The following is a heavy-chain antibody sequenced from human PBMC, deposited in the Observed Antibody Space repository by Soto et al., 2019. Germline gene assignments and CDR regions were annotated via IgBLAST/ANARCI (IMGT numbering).Heavy chain of an antibody. Sequence: GGSLRLSCAASGFTFSSYSMNWVRQAPGKGLEWVSSISSSSSYIYYADSVKGRFTISRDNAKNSLYLQMNSLRAEDTAVYYCARGPLNWNYFFWFEPWGQGTLVTVSS. CDR2: ISSSSSYI. J-gene: IGHJ5*02. V-gene: IGHV3-21*01. CDR3: ARGPLNWNYFFWFEP. CDR1: GFTFSSYS. D-gene: IGHD1-7*01.